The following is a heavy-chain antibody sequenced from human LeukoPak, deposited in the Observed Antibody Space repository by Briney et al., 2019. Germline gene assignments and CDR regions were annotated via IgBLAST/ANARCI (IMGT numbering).Heavy chain of an antibody. CDR1: GYTFTSYY. V-gene: IGHV1-46*01. J-gene: IGHJ5*02. D-gene: IGHD3-22*01. CDR3: ARGVHVRMYDTNDNWFDP. CDR2: INPGGGST. Sequence: ASVKVSCKASGYTFTSYYIYWVRQAPGQGLEWMGMINPGGGSTRYAKKFQGRVTMTRDMSTSTVYMELSSLRSEDTAVYYCARGVHVRMYDTNDNWFDPWGQGTLVTVSS.